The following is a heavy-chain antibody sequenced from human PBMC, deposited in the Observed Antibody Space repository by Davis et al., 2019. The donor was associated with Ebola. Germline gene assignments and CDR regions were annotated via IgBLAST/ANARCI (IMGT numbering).Heavy chain of an antibody. CDR1: GGSISSYY. CDR3: VQYQLLQGYGMDV. CDR2: IYYSGST. D-gene: IGHD2-2*01. V-gene: IGHV4-59*01. J-gene: IGHJ6*02. Sequence: SETLSFTCTVSGGSISSYYWSWIRQPPGKGLEWIGYIYYSGSTNYNPSLKSRVTISVDTSKNQFSLKLSFVTAADTAVYYCVQYQLLQGYGMDVWGQGTTVTVSS.